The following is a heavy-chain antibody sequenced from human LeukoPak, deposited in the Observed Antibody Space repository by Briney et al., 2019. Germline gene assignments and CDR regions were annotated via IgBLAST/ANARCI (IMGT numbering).Heavy chain of an antibody. D-gene: IGHD4/OR15-4a*01. CDR1: GFTFGSYS. J-gene: IGHJ4*02. CDR2: ISSSSSYI. CDR3: ASIPKSANADY. V-gene: IGHV3-21*01. Sequence: PGGSLRLSCAASGFTFGSYSMNWVRQAPGKGLEWVSSISSSSSYIYYADSVKGRFTISRDNAKNSLYLQMNSLRAEDTAVYYCASIPKSANADYWGQGTLVTVSS.